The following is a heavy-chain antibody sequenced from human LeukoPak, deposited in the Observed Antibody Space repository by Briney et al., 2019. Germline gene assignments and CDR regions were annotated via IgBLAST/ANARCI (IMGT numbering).Heavy chain of an antibody. CDR1: GGSISSYY. J-gene: IGHJ6*04. V-gene: IGHV4-59*01. CDR2: IYYSGST. D-gene: IGHD2-2*01. CDR3: AGTLPGYCSSTSCQSYYYYGMDV. Sequence: PSETLSLTCTVSGGSISSYYWSWIRQPPGKGLEWIGYIYYSGSTNYNPSFKSRVTISVDTSKNQFSLKLSSVTAADTAVYYCAGTLPGYCSSTSCQSYYYYGMDVWGKGTTVTVSS.